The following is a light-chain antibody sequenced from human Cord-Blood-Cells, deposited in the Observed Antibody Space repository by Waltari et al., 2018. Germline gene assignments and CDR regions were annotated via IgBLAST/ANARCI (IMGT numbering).Light chain of an antibody. Sequence: DIQMTQSPSSLPASVAHRVTIPCQASPSISSYLNWYQQKPGKAPELLIYAASSLQSGVPSRFSGSGSGTDFTLTISSLQPEDFATYYCQQSYSTPLTFGGGTKVEIK. J-gene: IGKJ4*01. CDR3: QQSYSTPLT. V-gene: IGKV1-39*01. CDR2: AAS. CDR1: PSISSY.